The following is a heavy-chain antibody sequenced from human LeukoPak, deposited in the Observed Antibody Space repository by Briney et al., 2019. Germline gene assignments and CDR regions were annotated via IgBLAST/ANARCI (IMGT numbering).Heavy chain of an antibody. CDR2: INQDGSEK. Sequence: PGGSLRLSCAVSGLTFSNYWMMWVRQAPGKGLEWVANINQDGSEKYHVESVKGRFTISRDNAKNSLFLQMSSLRVEDTAVYYCGTKSYWGQGTLVTVSS. V-gene: IGHV3-7*03. J-gene: IGHJ4*02. CDR3: GTKSY. CDR1: GLTFSNYW.